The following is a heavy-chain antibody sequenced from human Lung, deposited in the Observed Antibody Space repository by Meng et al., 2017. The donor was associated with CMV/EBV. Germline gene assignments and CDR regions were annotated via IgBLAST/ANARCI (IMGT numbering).Heavy chain of an antibody. J-gene: IGHJ6*02. D-gene: IGHD3-3*01. V-gene: IGHV3-30*04. CDR3: WSDRLPMLGVGVTQSYEHLYGLDF. Sequence: SCAASKFTFNNYAMHWVRQIPGKGLEWLAVITCDGTNKYYQDSVKDRFTISRDNSNTMLYLQMSGLKDEDTGVYYCWSDRLPMLGVGVTQSYEHLYGLDFWGRGXTVTVSS. CDR2: ITCDGTNK. CDR1: KFTFNNYA.